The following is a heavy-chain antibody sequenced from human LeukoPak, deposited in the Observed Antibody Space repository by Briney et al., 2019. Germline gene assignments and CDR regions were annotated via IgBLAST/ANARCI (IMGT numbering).Heavy chain of an antibody. J-gene: IGHJ4*02. CDR2: IGSKANDHAT. CDR1: GFSFSDST. V-gene: IGHV3-73*01. D-gene: IGHD4-17*01. Sequence: GGSLKLSCVASGFSFSDSTMHWARQSPGKGLEWFGRIGSKANDHATAYAASVRGRFTISRDDSENTAYLQMNSLKTEDTAIYYCTRRLMTTVNDYWGQGTLVTVSS. CDR3: TRRLMTTVNDY.